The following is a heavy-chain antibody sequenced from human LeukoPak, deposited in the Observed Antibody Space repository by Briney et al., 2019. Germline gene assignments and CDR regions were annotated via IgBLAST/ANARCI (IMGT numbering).Heavy chain of an antibody. D-gene: IGHD5-18*01. J-gene: IGHJ4*02. CDR1: GGSISSRIYY. Sequence: PSETLSLTCSVSGGSISSRIYYWGWIRQPPGKGLEWIGSIYYSGSTYYNPSLKSRATIPVDTSKNQFSLKLSSVTAADTALYYSARLTKGGYTYGNQFDYWGQGTLVTVSS. CDR3: ARLTKGGYTYGNQFDY. CDR2: IYYSGST. V-gene: IGHV4-39*01.